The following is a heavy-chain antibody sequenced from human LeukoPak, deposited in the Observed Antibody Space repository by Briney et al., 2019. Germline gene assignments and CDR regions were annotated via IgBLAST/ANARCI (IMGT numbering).Heavy chain of an antibody. J-gene: IGHJ4*02. D-gene: IGHD6-13*01. Sequence: GGSLRLSCAASGLTFSDYYMSWIRQAPGKGLEWVSYISSSGSTIYYADSVKGRFTISRDNAKNSLYLQMNSLRAEDTAVYYCARDSGGLYSSSWDPPGYWGQGTLVTVSS. CDR2: ISSSGSTI. CDR3: ARDSGGLYSSSWDPPGY. V-gene: IGHV3-11*01. CDR1: GLTFSDYY.